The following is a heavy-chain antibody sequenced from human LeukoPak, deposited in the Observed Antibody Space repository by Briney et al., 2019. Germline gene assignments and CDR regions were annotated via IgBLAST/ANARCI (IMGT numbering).Heavy chain of an antibody. CDR2: ITTRSSYM. J-gene: IGHJ4*02. CDR1: GFTFSDYT. CDR3: AREKFLEWYAVAGTFGYFDY. Sequence: GGSLRLSCAASGFTFSDYTMNWVRQAPGKGLEWVACITTRSSYMYYADSVKGRFTISRDNAKNSLYLQMNSLRAEDTAVYYCAREKFLEWYAVAGTFGYFDYWGQGTLVTVSS. D-gene: IGHD6-19*01. V-gene: IGHV3-21*01.